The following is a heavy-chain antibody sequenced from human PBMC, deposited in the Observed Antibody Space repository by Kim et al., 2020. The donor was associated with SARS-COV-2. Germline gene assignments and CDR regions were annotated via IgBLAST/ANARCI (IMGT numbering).Heavy chain of an antibody. Sequence: GGSLRLSCATSGFTFRNYWMSWVRQAPGTGLEWVATVGEDGSERYYVDSVRGRFTISRDNAKNSLYLQMITLRAEDTAVYYCTRGISSTDYYFDYWGQGT. D-gene: IGHD3-10*01. CDR2: VGEDGSER. V-gene: IGHV3-7*01. J-gene: IGHJ4*02. CDR3: TRGISSTDYYFDY. CDR1: GFTFRNYW.